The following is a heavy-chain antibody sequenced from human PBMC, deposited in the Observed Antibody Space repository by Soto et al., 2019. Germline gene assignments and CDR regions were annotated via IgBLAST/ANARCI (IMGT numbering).Heavy chain of an antibody. CDR1: GGTFSRHA. D-gene: IGHD3-22*01. CDR2: IIPNFGTA. J-gene: IGHJ4*02. Sequence: QVQLVQSGAEVRKPGSSVKVSCKASGGTFSRHAISWVRQAPGQGLEWMGGIIPNFGTANHAQKFQGRVTIIADEAKSTVYMELSSLRSEDTAMYYCARGWGYDSNDDYYAYWGQGTLVIVSS. V-gene: IGHV1-69*01. CDR3: ARGWGYDSNDDYYAY.